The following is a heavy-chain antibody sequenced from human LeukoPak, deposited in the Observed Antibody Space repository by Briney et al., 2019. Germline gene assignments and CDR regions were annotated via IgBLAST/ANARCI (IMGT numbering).Heavy chain of an antibody. CDR2: ISAYNGNT. J-gene: IGHJ4*02. Sequence: ASVKVSCKASGYTFTSYGISWVRQAPGQGLEWMGWISAYNGNTNHAQKLQGRVTMTTDTSTSTAYMELRSLRSDDTAVYYCARVGDSSGYYYGTPFDYWGQGTLVTVSS. CDR1: GYTFTSYG. CDR3: ARVGDSSGYYYGTPFDY. D-gene: IGHD3-22*01. V-gene: IGHV1-18*01.